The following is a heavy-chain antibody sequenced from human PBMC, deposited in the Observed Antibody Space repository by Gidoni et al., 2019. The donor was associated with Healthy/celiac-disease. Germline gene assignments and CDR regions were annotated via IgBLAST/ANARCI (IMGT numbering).Heavy chain of an antibody. CDR1: GGSISSYY. J-gene: IGHJ4*02. CDR2: IYYSGST. V-gene: IGHV4-59*01. CDR3: VVIAVAGTIDY. Sequence: QVQLQESGPGLVKPSETLSLTCTVSGGSISSYYWSWIRQPPGKGLEWIGYIYYSGSTNYNPSLKSRVTISVDTSKNQFSLKLSSVTAADTAVYYCVVIAVAGTIDYWGQGTLVTVSS. D-gene: IGHD6-19*01.